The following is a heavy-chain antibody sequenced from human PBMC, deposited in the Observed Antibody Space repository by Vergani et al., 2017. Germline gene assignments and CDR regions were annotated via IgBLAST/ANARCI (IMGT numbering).Heavy chain of an antibody. V-gene: IGHV4-34*01. CDR3: ARAIAAAGTYSGFYYGMDV. CDR2: INHSGST. D-gene: IGHD6-13*01. CDR1: GGSFSGYY. Sequence: QVQLQQWGAGLLKPSETLSLTCAVYGGSFSGYYWSWIRQPPGKGLEWIGEINHSGSTNYNPSLKSRVTISVDTSKNQFSLKLSSVTAAETSVYYCARAIAAAGTYSGFYYGMDVWGQGTTVTVSS. J-gene: IGHJ6*02.